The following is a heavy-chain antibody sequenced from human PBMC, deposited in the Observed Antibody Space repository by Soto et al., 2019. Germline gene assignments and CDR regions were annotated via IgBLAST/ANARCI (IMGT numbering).Heavy chain of an antibody. CDR3: ARDADYGPTHHYYYYYMDV. Sequence: GGSLRLSCAASGFTFSDYYMSWIRQAPGKGLDWVSYISSSGSTIYYADSVKGRFTISRDNAKNSLYLQMNSLRAEDTAVYYCARDADYGPTHHYYYYYMDVWGKGTTVTVSS. CDR2: ISSSGSTI. CDR1: GFTFSDYY. V-gene: IGHV3-11*01. J-gene: IGHJ6*03. D-gene: IGHD4-17*01.